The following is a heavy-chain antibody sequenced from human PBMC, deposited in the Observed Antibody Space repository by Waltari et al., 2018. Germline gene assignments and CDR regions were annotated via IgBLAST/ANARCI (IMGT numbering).Heavy chain of an antibody. D-gene: IGHD3-3*01. CDR1: GGTFRSYA. V-gene: IGHV1-69*12. CDR3: ARGVTIFGVVITPSFDY. CDR2: IIPIFGTA. J-gene: IGHJ4*02. Sequence: QVQLVQSGAEVKKPGSSVKVSCKASGGTFRSYASSWVRQDPGQGLEWMGGIIPIFGTANYAQKFQGRVTITADESTSTAYMELSSLRSEDTAVYYCARGVTIFGVVITPSFDYWGQGTLVTVSS.